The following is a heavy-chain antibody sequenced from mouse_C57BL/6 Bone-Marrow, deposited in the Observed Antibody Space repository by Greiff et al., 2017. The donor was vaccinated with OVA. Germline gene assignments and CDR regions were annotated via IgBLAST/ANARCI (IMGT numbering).Heavy chain of an antibody. Sequence: EVTVVESGGGLVKPGGSLKLSCAASGFTFSDYGMHWVRQAPEKGLEWVAYISSGRSTIYYADTVKGRFTISRDNAKNTLFLHMTRLRSEDTAMYYCARSHGNYWYFDVWGTGTTVTVSS. J-gene: IGHJ1*03. CDR2: ISSGRSTI. CDR3: ARSHGNYWYFDV. D-gene: IGHD2-1*01. V-gene: IGHV5-17*01. CDR1: GFTFSDYG.